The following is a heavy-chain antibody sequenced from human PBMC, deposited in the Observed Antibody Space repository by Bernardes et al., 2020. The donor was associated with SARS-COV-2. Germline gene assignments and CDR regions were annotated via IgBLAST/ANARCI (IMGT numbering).Heavy chain of an antibody. CDR3: ARASVGSSTRLDY. V-gene: IGHV4-4*07. J-gene: IGHJ4*02. D-gene: IGHD2-2*01. CDR1: AGSISGYF. CDR2: ISTTGNN. Sequence: SETLSLTCTVSAGSISGYFWIWIRQPAGKGLEWIGRISTTGNNNYNPSLKSRVTMSLDPSKDQFSMRLNSVTAADTAVYYCARASVGSSTRLDYWGQG.